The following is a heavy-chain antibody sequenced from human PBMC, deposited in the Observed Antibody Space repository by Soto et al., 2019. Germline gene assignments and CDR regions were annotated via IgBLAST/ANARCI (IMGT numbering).Heavy chain of an antibody. V-gene: IGHV3-74*01. CDR2: INSDGSST. CDR1: GFTFSSYC. J-gene: IGHJ4*02. Sequence: GGSLRLSCAASGFTFSSYCMHWVRQAPGKGLVWVSRINSDGSSTSYADSVKGRFTISRDNAKNTLYLQMNSLRAEDTAVYYCARDEYYDILTGYWYFDYWGQGTLVTVSS. D-gene: IGHD3-9*01. CDR3: ARDEYYDILTGYWYFDY.